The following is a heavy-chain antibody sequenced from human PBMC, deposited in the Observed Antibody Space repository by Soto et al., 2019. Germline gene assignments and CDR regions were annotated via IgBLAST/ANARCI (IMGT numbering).Heavy chain of an antibody. D-gene: IGHD6-13*01. J-gene: IGHJ4*02. CDR2: INHSGST. Sequence: SETLSLTCAVYGGSFSGYYWSWIRQPPGKGLEWIGEINHSGSTNYNPPLKSRVTISVDTSKNQFSLKLSSVTAADTAVYYCASDPGIAATRWGQGTLVTVSS. CDR1: GGSFSGYY. CDR3: ASDPGIAATR. V-gene: IGHV4-34*01.